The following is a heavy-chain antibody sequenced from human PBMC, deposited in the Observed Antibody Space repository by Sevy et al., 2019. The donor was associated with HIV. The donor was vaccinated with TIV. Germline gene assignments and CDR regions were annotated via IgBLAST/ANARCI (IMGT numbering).Heavy chain of an antibody. Sequence: GGSLRLSCAVSGFTFSSYWMHWVRQAPGRGPVWVSRIKSDGSSTNYADSVKGRFTISRDNAKNTLYLQMNSLRAEDTAVYYCARDLWLYSSSWSFDYWGQGTLVTVSS. D-gene: IGHD6-13*01. CDR1: GFTFSSYW. CDR2: IKSDGSST. J-gene: IGHJ4*02. CDR3: ARDLWLYSSSWSFDY. V-gene: IGHV3-74*01.